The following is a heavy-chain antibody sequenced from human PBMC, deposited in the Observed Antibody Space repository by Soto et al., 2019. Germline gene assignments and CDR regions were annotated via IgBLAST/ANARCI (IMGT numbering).Heavy chain of an antibody. CDR2: LIPLFGTT. J-gene: IGHJ4*02. CDR1: GGTFSGHA. V-gene: IGHV1-69*06. Sequence: QVQLVQSGAEVKKPGSSVKVSCEASGGTFSGHAISWVRQAPGQGPEWMGGLIPLFGTTQHAQNFQDRLTITADTCTSAAYMELTSLRFEDTAIYYCARGPNWGARFDSWGQGTVVPVSS. D-gene: IGHD7-27*01. CDR3: ARGPNWGARFDS.